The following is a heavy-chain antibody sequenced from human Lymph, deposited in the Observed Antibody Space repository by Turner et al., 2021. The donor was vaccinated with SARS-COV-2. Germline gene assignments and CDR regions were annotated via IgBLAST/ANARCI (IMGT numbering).Heavy chain of an antibody. D-gene: IGHD3-10*01. CDR2: ISYDGSNK. CDR1: GFTFNNYP. J-gene: IGHJ4*02. Sequence: QVQLVESGGGVVQPGRSLSLSCAASGFTFNNYPMHWVRQAPGKGLEWLAVISYDGSNKYYADSVKGRFTISRDNSKNTLYLQMNSLRAEDTAVYYCARDSSGSGTLDYWGQGTLVTVSS. CDR3: ARDSSGSGTLDY. V-gene: IGHV3-30-3*01.